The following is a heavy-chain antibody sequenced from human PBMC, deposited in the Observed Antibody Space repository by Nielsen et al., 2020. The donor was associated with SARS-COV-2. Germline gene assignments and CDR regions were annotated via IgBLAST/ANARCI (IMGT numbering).Heavy chain of an antibody. V-gene: IGHV3-23*01. CDR3: ARGPRSAAAGTGNYFDY. CDR1: GFTFSWYA. D-gene: IGHD6-13*01. Sequence: GESLKISCAASGFTFSWYAMAWVRPAPGQGLECVSTISESGGSTSYADSVKGRFTISRDNSNNTLYLQMNSLRAEDTAVYYCARGPRSAAAGTGNYFDYWGQGTLVTVSS. J-gene: IGHJ4*02. CDR2: ISESGGST.